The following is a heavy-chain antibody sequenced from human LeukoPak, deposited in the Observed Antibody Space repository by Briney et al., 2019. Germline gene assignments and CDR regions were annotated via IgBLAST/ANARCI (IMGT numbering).Heavy chain of an antibody. D-gene: IGHD3-9*01. CDR3: ARAADFDWLLYFDY. CDR2: IIPILGIA. J-gene: IGHJ4*02. CDR1: GGTFSSYA. Sequence: SVKVSCKASGGTFSSYAISWVRQAPGQGLEWMGRIIPILGIANYAQKFQGRVTITADKSTSTACMELSSLRSEDTAVYYCARAADFDWLLYFDYWGQGTLVTVSS. V-gene: IGHV1-69*04.